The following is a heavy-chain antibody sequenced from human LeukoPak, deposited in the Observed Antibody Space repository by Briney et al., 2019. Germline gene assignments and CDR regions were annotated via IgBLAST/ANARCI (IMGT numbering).Heavy chain of an antibody. D-gene: IGHD3-22*01. CDR2: ISGSGGST. J-gene: IGHJ4*02. Sequence: GGSLRLSCAASGLTFDDYGMSWVRQAPGKGLEWVSAISGSGGSTYYADSVKGRFTISRDNSKNTLYLQMNSLRAEDTAVYYCANRPGPYYDSSGYFDYWGQGTLVTVSS. CDR1: GLTFDDYG. V-gene: IGHV3-23*01. CDR3: ANRPGPYYDSSGYFDY.